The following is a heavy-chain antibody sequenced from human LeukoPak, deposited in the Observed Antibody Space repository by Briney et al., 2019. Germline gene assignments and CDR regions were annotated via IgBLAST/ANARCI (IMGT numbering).Heavy chain of an antibody. CDR2: SYPDDSDI. Sequence: GESLKISCKGSGYSFTTYWIGWVRQVPGKGLEWVGISYPDDSDIRYSPSFQGQVTISADQSINTAYLQWNSLKASDTAMYFCARSQSSTSSWFDYWGQGTLVTVSS. CDR1: GYSFTTYW. V-gene: IGHV5-51*01. J-gene: IGHJ4*02. CDR3: ARSQSSTSSWFDY. D-gene: IGHD6-6*01.